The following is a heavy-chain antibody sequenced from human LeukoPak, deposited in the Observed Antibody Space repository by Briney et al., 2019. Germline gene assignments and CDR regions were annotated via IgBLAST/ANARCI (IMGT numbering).Heavy chain of an antibody. J-gene: IGHJ5*02. CDR1: GYTFTSYG. CDR3: ARSEDYYGSGSYYNSAYWSDP. CDR2: ISAYNGNT. D-gene: IGHD3-10*01. V-gene: IGHV1-18*01. Sequence: ASVKVSCKASGYTFTSYGISWVRQAPGQGLEWMGWISAYNGNTNYAQKLQGRVTMTTDTSTSTAYMELRSLRSDDTAVYYCARSEDYYGSGSYYNSAYWSDPWGQGTLVTVSS.